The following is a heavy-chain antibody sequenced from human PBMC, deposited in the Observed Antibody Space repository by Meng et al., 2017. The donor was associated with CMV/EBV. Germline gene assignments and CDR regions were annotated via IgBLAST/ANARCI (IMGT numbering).Heavy chain of an antibody. CDR1: GGTFSSYA. Sequence: SVKVSCKASGGTFSSYAISWVRQAPGQGLEWMGWIIPILGIANYAQKFQGRVTITADKSTSTAYMELSSLRSEDTAVYYCAMPERRCSSTSCSLVDWGQGTLVTVSS. CDR2: IIPILGIA. D-gene: IGHD2-2*01. J-gene: IGHJ4*02. CDR3: AMPERRCSSTSCSLVD. V-gene: IGHV1-69*10.